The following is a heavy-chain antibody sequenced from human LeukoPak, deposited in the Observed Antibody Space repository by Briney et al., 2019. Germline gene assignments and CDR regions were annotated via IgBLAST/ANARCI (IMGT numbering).Heavy chain of an antibody. CDR3: ARNYYDSSGTDFDY. Sequence: ASVKVSCKASGYTFTSYDINWVRQATGQGLEWMGWMNPNSGNTGYARKFQGRVTMTRNTSISTAYMELSSLRSEDTAVYYCARNYYDSSGTDFDYWGQGTLVTVSS. CDR1: GYTFTSYD. CDR2: MNPNSGNT. D-gene: IGHD3-22*01. V-gene: IGHV1-8*01. J-gene: IGHJ4*02.